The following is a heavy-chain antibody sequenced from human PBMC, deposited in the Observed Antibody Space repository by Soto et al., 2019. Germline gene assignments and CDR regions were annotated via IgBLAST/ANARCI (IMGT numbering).Heavy chain of an antibody. J-gene: IGHJ4*02. V-gene: IGHV3-23*01. CDR1: GFTFSSYA. CDR2: ISGSGGST. Sequence: GGSLRLSCAASGFTFSSYAMSWVRQAPGKGLEWVSAISGSGGSTYYADSVKGRFTISRDNSKNTLYLQMNSLRAEDTAVYYCAKAHVLLWFGELSPEDYWGQGTLVTVSS. D-gene: IGHD3-10*01. CDR3: AKAHVLLWFGELSPEDY.